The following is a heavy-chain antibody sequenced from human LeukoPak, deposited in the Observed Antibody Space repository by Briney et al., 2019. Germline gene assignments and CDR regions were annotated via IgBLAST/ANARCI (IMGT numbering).Heavy chain of an antibody. V-gene: IGHV3-11*05. CDR3: ARGHRWFDP. CDR1: GFTFSDYY. Sequence: GGSLRLSCAASGFTFSDYYMSWIRQAPGKGLECVSYISDSTGYTNYADSVKGRFTISRDNARNSLYLQMNSLRAEDTAMYYCARGHRWFDPWVQGTLSPSPQ. CDR2: ISDSTGYT. J-gene: IGHJ5*02.